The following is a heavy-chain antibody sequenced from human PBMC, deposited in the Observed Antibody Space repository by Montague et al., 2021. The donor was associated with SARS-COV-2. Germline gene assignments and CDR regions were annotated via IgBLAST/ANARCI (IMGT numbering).Heavy chain of an antibody. D-gene: IGHD3-9*01. CDR2: IDWDDDK. CDR3: ARIRYDILTGYHTLFDX. J-gene: IGHJ4*02. V-gene: IGHV2-70*11. Sequence: PALVKPTQTLTLTCTFSGFSLSTSGMCVSWIRQPPGKALEWLARIDWDDDKYYSTSLKTRLTISKDTSKNQVVLTMTNMDPVDTATYYCARIRYDILTGYHTLFDXWGQGTLVTVSS. CDR1: GFSLSTSGMC.